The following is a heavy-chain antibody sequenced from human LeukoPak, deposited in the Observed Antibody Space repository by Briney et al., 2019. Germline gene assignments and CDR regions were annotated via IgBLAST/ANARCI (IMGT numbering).Heavy chain of an antibody. D-gene: IGHD2-2*01. J-gene: IGHJ4*02. CDR3: ARGKDIVVVPAAISAGLPRSDY. Sequence: SETLSLTCAVYGGSFSGYYWSWIRRPPGKGLEWIGEINHSGSTNYNPSLKSRVTISVDTSKNQFSLKLSSVTAADTAVYYCARGKDIVVVPAAISAGLPRSDYWGQGTLVTVSS. CDR1: GGSFSGYY. CDR2: INHSGST. V-gene: IGHV4-34*01.